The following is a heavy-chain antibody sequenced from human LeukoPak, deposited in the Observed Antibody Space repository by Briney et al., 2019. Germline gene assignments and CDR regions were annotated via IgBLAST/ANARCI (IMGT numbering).Heavy chain of an antibody. CDR1: GYSFTSYW. CDR2: IYPGDSDT. Sequence: GESLKISCKGSGYSFTSYWIGWVRQMPGKGLEWMGIIYPGDSDTRYSPSFQGQVTISAGKSISTAYLQWSSLRASDTAIYYCARIKDYYMDVWGKGTTVTVSS. CDR3: ARIKDYYMDV. J-gene: IGHJ6*03. V-gene: IGHV5-51*01.